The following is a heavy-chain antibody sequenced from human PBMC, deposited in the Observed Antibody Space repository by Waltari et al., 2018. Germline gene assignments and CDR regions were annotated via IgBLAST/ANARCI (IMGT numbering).Heavy chain of an antibody. D-gene: IGHD4-17*01. CDR2: ISEDGNKI. CDR1: GLTFSKFG. CDR3: AKDGDYSLPGYDAFDV. Sequence: QVYLVESGGGVVQPGGSLELSCLASGLTFSKFGMHWVRQSPGKGLEWVAFISEDGNKIFDADSVKGRFTISRDNRNNILYLQMNSLRPEDTATYYCAKDGDYSLPGYDAFDVWGQGTVVTVSS. V-gene: IGHV3-30*02. J-gene: IGHJ3*01.